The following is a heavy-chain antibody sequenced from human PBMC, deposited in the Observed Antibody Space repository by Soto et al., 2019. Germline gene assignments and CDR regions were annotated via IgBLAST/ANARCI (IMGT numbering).Heavy chain of an antibody. J-gene: IGHJ4*02. V-gene: IGHV4-4*02. CDR3: ARDHRLLEWCGWRCLDH. D-gene: IGHD3-3*01. CDR1: VFSISSINC. Sequence: SETLSLTCSFSVFSISSINCCICVRHPPGKRLEWIVEIYHIVSTNYNPSLKTRVSISVDKSKNQFSLKLSSVTAADTDVYYCARDHRLLEWCGWRCLDHCGKGTMVTVSS. CDR2: IYHIVST.